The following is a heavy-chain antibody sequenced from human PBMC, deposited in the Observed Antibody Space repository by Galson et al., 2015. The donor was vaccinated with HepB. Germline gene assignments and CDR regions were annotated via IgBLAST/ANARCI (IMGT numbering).Heavy chain of an antibody. CDR1: GFTFSSYW. D-gene: IGHD6-6*01. CDR2: IKQDGSEK. J-gene: IGHJ6*02. Sequence: SLRLSCAASGFTFSSYWMSWVRQAPGKGLEWVANIKQDGSEKYYVDSVKGRFTISRDNAKNSLYLQMNSLRAEDTAVYYCAKIRANIAARPYYYYGMDVWGQGTTVTVSS. V-gene: IGHV3-7*01. CDR3: AKIRANIAARPYYYYGMDV.